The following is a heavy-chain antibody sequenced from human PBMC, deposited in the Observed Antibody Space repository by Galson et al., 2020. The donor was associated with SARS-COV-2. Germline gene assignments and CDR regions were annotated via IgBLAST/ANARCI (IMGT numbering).Heavy chain of an antibody. J-gene: IGHJ4*02. CDR1: GFTFSDYY. CDR2: ISSSSSYT. CDR3: ARDCSGGSCYVY. Sequence: KIGESLKISCAAPGFTFSDYYMSWIRPAPGKGLEWVSYISSSSSYTNYADSVKGRFTISRDNAKNSLYLQMNSLRAEDTAVYYCARDCSGGSCYVYWGQGTLVTVSS. D-gene: IGHD2-15*01. V-gene: IGHV3-11*06.